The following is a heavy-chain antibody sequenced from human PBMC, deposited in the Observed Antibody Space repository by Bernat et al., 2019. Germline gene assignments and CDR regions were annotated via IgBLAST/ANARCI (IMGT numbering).Heavy chain of an antibody. Sequence: EVQLVESGGDLVQPGGSLRLSCAASGFTFSSYEMNWVRQAPGKGLEWVSYISSSGSTIYYADSVKGRFTISRDNAKNSLYLQMNSLRAEDTAVYYCARDYGYSGYDRYYYYYMDVWGKGTTVTVSS. CDR2: ISSSGSTI. D-gene: IGHD5-12*01. CDR1: GFTFSSYE. J-gene: IGHJ6*03. CDR3: ARDYGYSGYDRYYYYYMDV. V-gene: IGHV3-48*03.